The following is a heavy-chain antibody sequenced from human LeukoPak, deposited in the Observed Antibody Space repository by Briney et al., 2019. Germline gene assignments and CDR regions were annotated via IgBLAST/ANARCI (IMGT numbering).Heavy chain of an antibody. J-gene: IGHJ4*02. Sequence: ASVKVSCKASGGTFSSYAISWVRQAPGQGLEWMGWISAYNGNTNYAQKLQGRVTMTTDTSTSTAYMELRSLRSDDTAVYYCARDLFIGYCSGGSCSRGDYWGQGTLVTVSS. V-gene: IGHV1-18*01. CDR3: ARDLFIGYCSGGSCSRGDY. CDR1: GGTFSSYA. CDR2: ISAYNGNT. D-gene: IGHD2-15*01.